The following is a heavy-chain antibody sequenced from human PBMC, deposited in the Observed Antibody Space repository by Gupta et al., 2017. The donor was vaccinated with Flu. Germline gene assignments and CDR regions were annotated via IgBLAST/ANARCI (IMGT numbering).Heavy chain of an antibody. D-gene: IGHD1-7*01. V-gene: IGHV3-21*01. J-gene: IGHJ2*01. CDR3: ARGGGIIKTTAWYFDL. CDR1: EFPFSSYT. Sequence: EVQLVESGGGLVKPGGSLRLSCAASEFPFSSYTLTWVRQAPGKGLEWVSSISSSSGYIYYADSVKGRFTISRDNAKNSLYLQMNSLRAEDTAVYYCARGGGIIKTTAWYFDLWGRGALVTVSS. CDR2: ISSSSGYI.